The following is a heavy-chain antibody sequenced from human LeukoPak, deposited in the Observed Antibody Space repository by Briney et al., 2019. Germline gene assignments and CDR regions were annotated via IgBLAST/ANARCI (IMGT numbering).Heavy chain of an antibody. V-gene: IGHV1-8*01. J-gene: IGHJ3*01. CDR3: ARAGNAWSNAFDV. Sequence: GASVKVSCKASGYTFTSYDINWVRQATGQGLEWMGWMNPNSGNTGYAQKFQGRVTMTWDTSATTAYMEVTSLKSEDTAVYYCARAGNAWSNAFDVWGQGTMLTVSS. CDR2: MNPNSGNT. D-gene: IGHD2-8*02. CDR1: GYTFTSYD.